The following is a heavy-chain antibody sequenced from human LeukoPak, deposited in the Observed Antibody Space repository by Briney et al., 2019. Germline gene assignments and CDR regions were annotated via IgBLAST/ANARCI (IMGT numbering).Heavy chain of an antibody. V-gene: IGHV3-11*01. D-gene: IGHD3-10*01. CDR2: ISSSGTTI. CDR3: ASLRGVNR. CDR1: GFTFSDYY. J-gene: IGHJ4*02. Sequence: GGSLRLSCAASGFTFSDYYMSWIRQPPGKGLEGVSYISSSGTTIYYADSVRGRFTVSRDNAKNSLYLQMDSLSAEDTAVYYCASLRGVNRWGQGTLVTVSS.